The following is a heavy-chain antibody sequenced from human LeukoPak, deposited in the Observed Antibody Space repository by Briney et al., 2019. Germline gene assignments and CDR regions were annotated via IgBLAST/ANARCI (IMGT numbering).Heavy chain of an antibody. J-gene: IGHJ4*02. V-gene: IGHV4-34*01. CDR1: GGSFSGYY. CDR3: ARATLSGWDY. D-gene: IGHD6-19*01. CDR2: INHSGST. Sequence: SETLSLTCAVYGGSFSGYYWSWIRQPPGKGLEWIGEINHSGSTNYNPSLKSRVTISVDTSKNQFSLKLSSVTAADTAVYYCARATLSGWDYWGQGTLVTVSS.